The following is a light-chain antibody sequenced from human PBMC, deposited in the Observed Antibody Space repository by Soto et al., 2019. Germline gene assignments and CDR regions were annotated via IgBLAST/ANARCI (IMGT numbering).Light chain of an antibody. Sequence: DIQLTQSPSLRSASIGDRVTITCRASHDISTFLAWYQQKPGKAPKLLIYEAYTSQSGVQSRFSGSGSGTEFTLTIRGLLPEDFAAYHCKQLYTLPFTFGQGTRLEI. V-gene: IGKV1-9*01. J-gene: IGKJ5*01. CDR2: EAY. CDR3: KQLYTLPFT. CDR1: HDISTF.